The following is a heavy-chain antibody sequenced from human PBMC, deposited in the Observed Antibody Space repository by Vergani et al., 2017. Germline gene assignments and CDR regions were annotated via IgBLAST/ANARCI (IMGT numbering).Heavy chain of an antibody. Sequence: EVQLLESGGDLVQPGGSLRLSCAASGFTFNHYAMNWVRQAPGKGLEWVSGISGSGGSTYYAGSVKGRFTISRDSSKNTLYLQMNSLSAGDTAVYYCAKANPRNRGYDYLYYYHAMDVWGQGTTVTFSS. D-gene: IGHD5-12*01. CDR1: GFTFNHYA. CDR2: ISGSGGST. CDR3: AKANPRNRGYDYLYYYHAMDV. J-gene: IGHJ6*02. V-gene: IGHV3-23*01.